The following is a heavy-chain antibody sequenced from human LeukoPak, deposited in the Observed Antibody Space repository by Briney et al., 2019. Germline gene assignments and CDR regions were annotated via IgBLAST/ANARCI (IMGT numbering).Heavy chain of an antibody. CDR2: ISGSSSNT. V-gene: IGHV3-11*05. CDR3: ARDSAHIVVVPAVIPPSLDNWFDP. J-gene: IGHJ5*02. CDR1: GFTFSDYY. Sequence: GGSLRLPCAASGFTFSDYYTSWIRQAPGKGLEWVSYISGSSSNTKYADSVKGRFTISRDNAKNSLYLQMNYLRAEDTAVYYCARDSAHIVVVPAVIPPSLDNWFDPWGQGTLVTVSS. D-gene: IGHD2-2*01.